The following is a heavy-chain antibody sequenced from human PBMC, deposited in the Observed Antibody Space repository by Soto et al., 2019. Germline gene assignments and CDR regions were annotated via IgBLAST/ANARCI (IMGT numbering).Heavy chain of an antibody. CDR1: GGSLSGHY. D-gene: IGHD3-10*01. CDR2: ITPIGST. V-gene: IGHV4-34*01. J-gene: IGHJ6*02. Sequence: PSETLSLTCGVSGGSLSGHYRSWIRQPPGKGLEWIGEITPIGSTTYNPSLKSRLSISLDMSKNQFSLNLTSVSAADTAVYYCARGGITLAWNYYYYGMDVWGQGPTVT. CDR3: ARGGITLAWNYYYYGMDV.